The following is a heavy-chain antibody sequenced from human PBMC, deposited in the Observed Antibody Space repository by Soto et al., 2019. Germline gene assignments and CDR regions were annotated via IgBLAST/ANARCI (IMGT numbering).Heavy chain of an antibody. V-gene: IGHV3-53*02. CDR1: GFTVSSNS. J-gene: IGHJ4*02. Sequence: EVQLVETGGGLIQPGGSLRLSCAASGFTVSSNSMTWVRQVPGKGLEWVSIIYSGGSTYYADSVKGRFTISRDNSKNTLYLQMNSLRAEDTAVYYCASPSWGSSAFDYWGQGTLVTVSS. D-gene: IGHD6-13*01. CDR3: ASPSWGSSAFDY. CDR2: IYSGGST.